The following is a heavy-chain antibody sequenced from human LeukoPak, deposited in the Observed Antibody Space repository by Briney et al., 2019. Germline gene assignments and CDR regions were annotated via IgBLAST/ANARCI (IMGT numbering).Heavy chain of an antibody. CDR2: ISAYNGNT. V-gene: IGHV1-18*01. CDR3: ARLVRGDFWSGYYADY. D-gene: IGHD3-3*01. Sequence: ASVKVSCKASGYTFTSYGISWVRQAPGQGLEWMGWISAYNGNTNYAQKLQGRVTMTTDTSTSTAYMELRSLRPDDTAVYYCARLVRGDFWSGYYADYWGQGTLVTVSS. CDR1: GYTFTSYG. J-gene: IGHJ4*02.